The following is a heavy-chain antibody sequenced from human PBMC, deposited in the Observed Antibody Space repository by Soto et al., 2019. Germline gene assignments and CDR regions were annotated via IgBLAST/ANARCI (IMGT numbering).Heavy chain of an antibody. D-gene: IGHD3-22*01. J-gene: IGHJ4*02. Sequence: ASEKVSCKVSGYTLTELSMHWVRQAPGKGLEWMGGFDPEDGETIYAQKFQGRVTMTEDTSTDTAYMELSSLRSEDTAVYYWVPGNPGYFDYSGQGILGTVSS. CDR2: FDPEDGET. V-gene: IGHV1-24*01. CDR3: VPGNPGYFDY. CDR1: GYTLTELS.